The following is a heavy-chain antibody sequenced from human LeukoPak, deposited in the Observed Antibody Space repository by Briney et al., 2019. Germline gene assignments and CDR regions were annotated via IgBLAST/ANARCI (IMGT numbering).Heavy chain of an antibody. J-gene: IGHJ4*02. CDR1: GYSENFYG. V-gene: IGHV1-18*01. CDR3: AGDLTMTTVTKNWPPLGY. Sequence: ASVKVSCKTSGYSENFYGITWVRQVAGQGLEWMGWISAQHGQTEYAPNSQDRVTMTTDTYTNTAYMELRSLRSDDTAVYYCAGDLTMTTVTKNWPPLGYWGQGTLVTVSS. CDR2: ISAQHGQT. D-gene: IGHD4-17*01.